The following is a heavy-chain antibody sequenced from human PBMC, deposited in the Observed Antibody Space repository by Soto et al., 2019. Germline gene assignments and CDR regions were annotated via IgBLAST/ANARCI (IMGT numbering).Heavy chain of an antibody. CDR3: ARVIVVVPAAKGWFDP. CDR1: GYTFTSYG. J-gene: IGHJ5*02. CDR2: ISAYNGNT. V-gene: IGHV1-18*01. D-gene: IGHD2-2*01. Sequence: ASVKVSCKASGYTFTSYGISWVRQAPGQGLEWMGWISAYNGNTNYAQKLQGRVTMTTDTSTSTAYMELRSLRSDDTAVYYCARVIVVVPAAKGWFDPWGQGTLVTVSS.